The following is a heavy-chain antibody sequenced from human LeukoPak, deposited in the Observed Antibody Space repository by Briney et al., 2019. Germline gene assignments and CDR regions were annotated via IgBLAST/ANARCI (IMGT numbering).Heavy chain of an antibody. CDR2: IYYSGST. V-gene: IGHV4-59*08. D-gene: IGHD4/OR15-4a*01. J-gene: IGHJ3*02. CDR1: GISISSYY. CDR3: ARPRANGAYRWAFDI. Sequence: SETLSLTCSVSGISISSYYCSWIRQPPGKGLEWIGYIYYSGSTNYNPSLKSRVTISVDTSKNQFSLKLNSVTAADTAVYYCARPRANGAYRWAFDIWGQGTMVTVSS.